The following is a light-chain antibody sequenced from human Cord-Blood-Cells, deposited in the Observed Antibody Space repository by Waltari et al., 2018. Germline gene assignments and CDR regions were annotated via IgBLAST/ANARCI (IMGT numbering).Light chain of an antibody. Sequence: QSALTQPASVSGSPGQSITISCTGTSSDVGSYNLVSWYQQHPGKAPKLMIYEGSKRTSGVSNRFSGSKSGNTASLTISGLQAEDEADYYCCSYAGSSTFHVLFGGGTKLTGL. V-gene: IGLV2-23*03. CDR3: CSYAGSSTFHVL. CDR1: SSDVGSYNL. CDR2: EGS. J-gene: IGLJ2*01.